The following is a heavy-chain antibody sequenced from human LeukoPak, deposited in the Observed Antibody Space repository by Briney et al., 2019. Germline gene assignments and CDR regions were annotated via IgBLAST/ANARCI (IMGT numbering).Heavy chain of an antibody. J-gene: IGHJ4*02. CDR2: IYYSGST. D-gene: IGHD4-17*01. Sequence: SETLSLTCTVSGGSISSYYWSWIRQPPGKGLEWIGYIYYSGSTNYNPSLKSRVTISVDTSKNQFSLKLGSVTAADTAVYYCARDGGSYGAVDYWGQGTLVTVSS. CDR3: ARDGGSYGAVDY. CDR1: GGSISSYY. V-gene: IGHV4-59*01.